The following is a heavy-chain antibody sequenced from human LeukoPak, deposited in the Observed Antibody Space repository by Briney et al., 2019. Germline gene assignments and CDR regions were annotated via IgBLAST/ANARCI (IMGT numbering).Heavy chain of an antibody. V-gene: IGHV3-30*03. CDR3: AGGTATVTMEF. CDR2: ISYDGSNK. CDR1: GLTFSSYG. Sequence: GGSLRLSCAASGLTFSSYGMHWVRQAPGKGLEWVAVISYDGSNKYYADSVKGRFTISRDNSKNTLYLQMNSLRAEDTAVYYCAGGTATVTMEFWGQGTLVTVSS. D-gene: IGHD4-17*01. J-gene: IGHJ4*02.